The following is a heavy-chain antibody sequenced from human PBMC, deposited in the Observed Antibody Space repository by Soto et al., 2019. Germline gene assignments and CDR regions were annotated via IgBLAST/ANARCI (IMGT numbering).Heavy chain of an antibody. CDR2: IYYSGST. CDR3: ASLWGWSVDY. D-gene: IGHD3-16*01. J-gene: IGHJ4*02. CDR1: GGSISSYY. V-gene: IGHV4-59*08. Sequence: QVQLQESGPGLVKPSETLSLTCTVSGGSISSYYWSWIRQPPGKGLEWIGYIYYSGSTNYNPSHERRVTISGDTSMNPFAQKLSSVTAADTAVYYCASLWGWSVDYWGQGTLVTVSS.